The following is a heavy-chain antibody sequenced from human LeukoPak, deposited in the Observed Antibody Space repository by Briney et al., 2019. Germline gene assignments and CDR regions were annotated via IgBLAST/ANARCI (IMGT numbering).Heavy chain of an antibody. CDR1: GGSISSYY. D-gene: IGHD6-13*01. CDR3: AREAAAGTDFDY. V-gene: IGHV4-59*01. Sequence: SETLSLTCTVSGGSISSYYWSWIRQPPGKGLEWIGYIYYSGSTNYNPSLKSRVTISVDTSKNQFSLKLSSVTAADTAVYYCAREAAAGTDFDYWGQGTLVTVSS. CDR2: IYYSGST. J-gene: IGHJ4*02.